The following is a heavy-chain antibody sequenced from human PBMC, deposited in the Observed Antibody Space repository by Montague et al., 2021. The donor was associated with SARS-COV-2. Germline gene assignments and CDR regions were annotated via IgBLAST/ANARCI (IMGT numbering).Heavy chain of an antibody. D-gene: IGHD6-6*01. CDR1: GGSMSDHY. CDR3: ARAVSILTSVNWFDP. V-gene: IGHV4-59*11. Sequence: SETLSLTCTVSGGSMSDHYWAWIRQPPGKGLEWPAYINYSGGINSNASLKSRVSMSVDTSKNQFSLKLTSVTAADTAVYYCARAVSILTSVNWFDPWGQGTLVTVSS. J-gene: IGHJ5*02. CDR2: INYSGGI.